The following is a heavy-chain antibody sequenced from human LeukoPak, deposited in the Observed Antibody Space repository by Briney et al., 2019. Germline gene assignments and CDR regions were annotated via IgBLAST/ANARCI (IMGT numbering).Heavy chain of an antibody. CDR1: GFTFSSYA. CDR2: ISYDGSNK. J-gene: IGHJ4*02. Sequence: RGSLRLSCAASGFTFSSYAMHWVRQAPGKGLEWVAVISYDGSNKYYADSVKGRFTISRDNSKNTLYLQMNSLRAEDTAVYYCARVEGPFDYWGQGTLVTVSS. V-gene: IGHV3-30-3*01. CDR3: ARVEGPFDY.